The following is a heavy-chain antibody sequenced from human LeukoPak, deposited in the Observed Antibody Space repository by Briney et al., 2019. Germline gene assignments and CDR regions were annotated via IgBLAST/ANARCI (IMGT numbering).Heavy chain of an antibody. V-gene: IGHV3-53*01. J-gene: IGHJ3*02. Sequence: GGSLRLSCAASGFTVSSNYMSWVRQAPGKGLEWVSVIYSGGSTYYADSVKGRFTISRDNSKNTLYLQMNSLRAEDTAVYYCARGRGELLRLGRAFDIWGQGTMVTVSS. CDR2: IYSGGST. D-gene: IGHD1-26*01. CDR3: ARGRGELLRLGRAFDI. CDR1: GFTVSSNY.